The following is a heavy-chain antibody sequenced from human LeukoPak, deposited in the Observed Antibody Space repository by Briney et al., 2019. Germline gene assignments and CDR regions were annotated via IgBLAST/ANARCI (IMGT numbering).Heavy chain of an antibody. CDR1: GFTFSSYG. CDR3: ASAGYSSGWYQGEYFQH. Sequence: GRSLRLSCAASGFTFSSYGMHWVRQAPGKGLEWVAVIWYDGSNKYYADSVKGRFTISRDNSKNTLYLQMNSLRAEDTAVYYCASAGYSSGWYQGEYFQHGGQSTLVTVSS. J-gene: IGHJ1*01. V-gene: IGHV3-33*01. CDR2: IWYDGSNK. D-gene: IGHD6-19*01.